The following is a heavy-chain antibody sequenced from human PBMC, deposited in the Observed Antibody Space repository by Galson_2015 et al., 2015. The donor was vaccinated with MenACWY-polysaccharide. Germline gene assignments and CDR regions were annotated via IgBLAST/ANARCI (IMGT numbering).Heavy chain of an antibody. CDR3: ALNRRGGDDY. Sequence: SLRLSCAASGFTFSSYAMSWVRQAPGKGLEWVSIICGGGGTTYYADSVKGRFTISRDNSKNTLYLQMGSRRAEDTAVYYCALNRRGGDDYWGQGTLVTVSS. V-gene: IGHV3-23*01. D-gene: IGHD1-14*01. J-gene: IGHJ4*02. CDR2: ICGGGGTT. CDR1: GFTFSSYA.